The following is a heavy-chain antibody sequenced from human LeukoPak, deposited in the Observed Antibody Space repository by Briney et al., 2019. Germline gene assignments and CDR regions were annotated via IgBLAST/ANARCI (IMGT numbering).Heavy chain of an antibody. Sequence: ASVKVSCKASGYTFTSYDINWVRQATGQGLEWMGWMNPNSGNTGYVQNFQGRVTMTRNTSISTAYMELSSLRSEDTAVYYCARGPHKRTYDRDNWFDPWGQGTLVTVSS. CDR3: ARGPHKRTYDRDNWFDP. J-gene: IGHJ5*02. D-gene: IGHD3-3*01. CDR2: MNPNSGNT. V-gene: IGHV1-8*01. CDR1: GYTFTSYD.